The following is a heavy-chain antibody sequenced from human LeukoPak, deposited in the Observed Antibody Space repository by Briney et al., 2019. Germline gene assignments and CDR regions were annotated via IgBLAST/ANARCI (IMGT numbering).Heavy chain of an antibody. CDR2: ISYDGSNK. D-gene: IGHD3-3*01. J-gene: IGHJ4*02. CDR1: GFTFGDYV. V-gene: IGHV3-30*03. Sequence: GGSLRLSCTASGFTFGDYVMSWVRQAPGKGLEWVAVISYDGSNKYYADSMKGRFTISRDNSKNTLYLQMNSLRAEDTAVYYCASATIFGVVIYYWGQGTLVTVSS. CDR3: ASATIFGVVIYY.